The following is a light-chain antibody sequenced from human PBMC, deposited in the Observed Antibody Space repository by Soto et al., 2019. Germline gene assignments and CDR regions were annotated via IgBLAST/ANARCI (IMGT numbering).Light chain of an antibody. J-gene: IGKJ4*01. Sequence: EIVLTQSPATLSLSPGGRATLSCRASQSVSSYLAWYQQKPGQAPRLLIYDAYNRATGIPARFSGSGSGTDFTLTISSLEPEDFAVYYCQQRSNWPKLTFGGGTKVQIK. V-gene: IGKV3-11*01. CDR1: QSVSSY. CDR2: DAY. CDR3: QQRSNWPKLT.